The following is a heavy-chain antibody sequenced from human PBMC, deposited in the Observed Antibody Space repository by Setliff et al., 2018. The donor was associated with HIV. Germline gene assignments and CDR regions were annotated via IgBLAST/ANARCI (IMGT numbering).Heavy chain of an antibody. CDR1: GYTFSSYA. D-gene: IGHD3-22*01. V-gene: IGHV1-69*10. J-gene: IGHJ1*01. CDR3: ARDSGQTFFFDSSGFYFEYLQH. Sequence: ASVKVSCKASGYTFSSYAISWVRQAPGQGLEWMGGIIPILGIANYAQKFQDRVTITADKSTSTAYMELRSLRSDDTAIYYCARDSGQTFFFDSSGFYFEYLQHWGQGTLVTVSS. CDR2: IIPILGIA.